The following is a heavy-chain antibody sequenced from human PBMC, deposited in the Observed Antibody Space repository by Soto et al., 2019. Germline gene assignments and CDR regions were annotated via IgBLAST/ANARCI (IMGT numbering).Heavy chain of an antibody. J-gene: IGHJ6*02. CDR1: GYTFTGYY. Sequence: QVQLVQSGAEVKKPGASVKVSCKASGYTFTGYYMHWVRQAPGQGLEWMGWINPNGGGTNYAQKFQGWVTMTRDTSISTAYMELSRLRSDDTAVYYCARGAGNWNYYYGMDVWGQGTTVTVSS. D-gene: IGHD1-1*01. CDR3: ARGAGNWNYYYGMDV. V-gene: IGHV1-2*04. CDR2: INPNGGGT.